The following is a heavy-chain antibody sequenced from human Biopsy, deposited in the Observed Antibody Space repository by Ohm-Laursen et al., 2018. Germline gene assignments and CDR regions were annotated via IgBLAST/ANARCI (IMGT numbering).Heavy chain of an antibody. CDR1: GGSISNYY. Sequence: SDTLSLTCTVSGGSISNYYWSWIRQPAGKGLEWIGRIYSSGSTNYNPSLKSRVTMSVDTSKNQFSLKLSSVIAADTAVYYCARGRRTSGWPYFANWGQGTLVIVSS. CDR2: IYSSGST. CDR3: ARGRRTSGWPYFAN. D-gene: IGHD6-19*01. J-gene: IGHJ4*02. V-gene: IGHV4-4*07.